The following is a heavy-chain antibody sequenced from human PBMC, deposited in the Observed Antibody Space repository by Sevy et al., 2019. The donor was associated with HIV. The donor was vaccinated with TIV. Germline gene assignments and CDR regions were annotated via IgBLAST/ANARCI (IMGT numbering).Heavy chain of an antibody. CDR2: INPYSGDT. CDR3: ARAAATVTLDFDY. Sequence: ASLKVSCKASGYTFNGYYMHWVRQAPEQGLEWMGWINPYSGDTNYAQKFQGRVTMTRDTSINTAYMELSRLRSDDTAVYYCARAAATVTLDFDYWGQGTLVTVSS. D-gene: IGHD4-4*01. CDR1: GYTFNGYY. V-gene: IGHV1-2*02. J-gene: IGHJ4*02.